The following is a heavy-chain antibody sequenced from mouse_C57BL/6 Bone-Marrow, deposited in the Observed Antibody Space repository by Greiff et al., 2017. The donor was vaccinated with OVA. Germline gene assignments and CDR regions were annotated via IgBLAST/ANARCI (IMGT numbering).Heavy chain of an antibody. D-gene: IGHD1-1*01. CDR2: ISSGRSTI. Sequence: EVKLVESGGGLVKPGGSLKLSCAASGFTFSDYGMHWVRQAPEKGLEWVAYISSGRSTIYYADTVTGRFTISRDNAKNTLFLQMTRLRSEDTAMYYCARSPVAFYAMDYWGQGTSVTVSA. CDR1: GFTFSDYG. CDR3: ARSPVAFYAMDY. J-gene: IGHJ4*01. V-gene: IGHV5-17*01.